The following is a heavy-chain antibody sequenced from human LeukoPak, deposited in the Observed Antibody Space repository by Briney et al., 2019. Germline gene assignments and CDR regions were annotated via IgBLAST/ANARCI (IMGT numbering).Heavy chain of an antibody. CDR2: IYYSGST. V-gene: IGHV4-59*01. J-gene: IGHJ4*02. Sequence: SETLSLTCTVSGCSISSYYLSWIRQPPGKGLEWIGYIYYSGSTNYNPSLKSRVTISVDTSKNQFSLRLSSVTAADTAVYYCAREISGYDWFDYWGQGTLVTVCS. CDR1: GCSISSYY. D-gene: IGHD5-12*01. CDR3: AREISGYDWFDY.